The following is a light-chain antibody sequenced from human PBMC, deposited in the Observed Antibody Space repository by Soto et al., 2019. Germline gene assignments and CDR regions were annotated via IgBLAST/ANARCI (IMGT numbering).Light chain of an antibody. J-gene: IGKJ5*01. CDR3: HQRQYWPPIT. V-gene: IGKV3-11*01. CDR1: QSVSSN. Sequence: EIVLIQSPATLSLSPGERATLSCRASQSVSSNLAWYQQNPGQAPRLLIFDASNRATGIPARFSGSGSGTDFTLTISSLEPEDFAVYYCHQRQYWPPITFGRGTRLEN. CDR2: DAS.